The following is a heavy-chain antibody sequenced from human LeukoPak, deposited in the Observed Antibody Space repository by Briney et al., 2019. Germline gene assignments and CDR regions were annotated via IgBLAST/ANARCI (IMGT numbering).Heavy chain of an antibody. J-gene: IGHJ4*02. CDR3: ASHYGSGSFYSPFDY. CDR2: MYYSGST. Sequence: SETLSLTCAVDGGSFSADFWSWIRQPPGKGLEWIGYMYYSGSTNYNPSLKSRVTLSLDTSKNQFSLKLNSVTAADTAVYYCASHYGSGSFYSPFDYWGQGTLVTVSS. D-gene: IGHD3-10*01. CDR1: GGSFSADF. V-gene: IGHV4-59*01.